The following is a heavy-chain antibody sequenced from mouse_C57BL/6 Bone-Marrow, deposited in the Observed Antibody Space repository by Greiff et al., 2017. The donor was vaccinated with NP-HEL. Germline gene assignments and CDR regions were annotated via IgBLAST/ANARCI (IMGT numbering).Heavy chain of an antibody. D-gene: IGHD2-5*01. CDR3: AREDYSNLAY. J-gene: IGHJ3*01. V-gene: IGHV3-6*01. CDR2: ISYDGSN. CDR1: GYSITSGYY. Sequence: EVKLEESGPGLVKPSQSLSLTCSVTGYSITSGYYWNWIRQFPGNKLEWMGYISYDGSNNYNPSLKNRISITRETSKNQFFLKLNSVTTEDTATYYCAREDYSNLAYWGQGTLVTVSA.